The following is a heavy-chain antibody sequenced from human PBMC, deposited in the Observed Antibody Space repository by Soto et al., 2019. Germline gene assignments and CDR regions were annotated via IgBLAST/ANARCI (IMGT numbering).Heavy chain of an antibody. Sequence: QVQLVQSGAELKKPGASVKVSCKASGYTFTSYGISWVRQAPGQGLEWMGWISAYNGNTNYAQKLQGRVTMTTDTSTSTAYMELRSLRSDDTAVYYCARASYEQTYYYYYGMDVWGQGTTVTVSS. CDR3: ARASYEQTYYYYYGMDV. CDR2: ISAYNGNT. J-gene: IGHJ6*02. D-gene: IGHD5-12*01. V-gene: IGHV1-18*01. CDR1: GYTFTSYG.